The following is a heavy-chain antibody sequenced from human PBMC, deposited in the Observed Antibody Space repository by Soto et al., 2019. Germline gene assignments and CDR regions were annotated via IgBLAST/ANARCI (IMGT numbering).Heavy chain of an antibody. CDR1: GLTFSIYS. Sequence: PGGSLQISCAPSGLTFSIYSMNWVRQAPGKGLEWVSYISSSSSTIYYADSVKGRFTISRDNAKNSLYLQMNSLRDEDTAVYYCARDPSYEQYNWFDPWGQGTLVTVSS. CDR2: ISSSSSTI. J-gene: IGHJ5*02. D-gene: IGHD5-18*01. CDR3: ARDPSYEQYNWFDP. V-gene: IGHV3-48*02.